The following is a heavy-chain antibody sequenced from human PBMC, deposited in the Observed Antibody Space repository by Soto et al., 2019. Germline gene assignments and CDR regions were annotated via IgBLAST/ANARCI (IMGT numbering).Heavy chain of an antibody. CDR1: GFTFSSYG. J-gene: IGHJ6*02. Sequence: QVQLVESGGGVVQPGRSLRLSCAASGFTFSSYGMHWVRQAPGKGLEWVAAIWYDGSNKYYADSVKGRFTISRDNSKNTLYLQMNSLRAEDTAVYYCARSGDSSGWYVTDYYYGMDVWGQGTTVTVSS. CDR3: ARSGDSSGWYVTDYYYGMDV. V-gene: IGHV3-33*01. D-gene: IGHD6-19*01. CDR2: IWYDGSNK.